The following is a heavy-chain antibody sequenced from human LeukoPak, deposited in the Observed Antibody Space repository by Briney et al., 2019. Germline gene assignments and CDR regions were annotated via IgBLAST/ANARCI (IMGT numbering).Heavy chain of an antibody. D-gene: IGHD6-19*01. V-gene: IGHV3-7*04. CDR2: IKQDGSEK. CDR1: GFTFSSYR. J-gene: IGHJ4*02. Sequence: PGGSLRLSCAVSGFTFSSYRMSWVRQAPGKGLEWVANIKQDGSEKYYLDSVKGRFTISRDNTKNSLYLQMNSRRAEDTAVYYCARDYSGWYYYWGQGTLVTVSS. CDR3: ARDYSGWYYY.